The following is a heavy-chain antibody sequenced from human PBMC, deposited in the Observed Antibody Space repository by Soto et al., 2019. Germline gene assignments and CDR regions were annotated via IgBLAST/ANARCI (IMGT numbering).Heavy chain of an antibody. CDR2: IDYSGST. CDR1: GGSISSGGYY. CDR3: ARAAAAMVMGV. J-gene: IGHJ6*02. D-gene: IGHD5-18*01. V-gene: IGHV4-31*03. Sequence: TLSLTCTVSGGSISSGGYYWSWIRQHPGKGVEWIGCIDYSGSTYYNPSLKSRVTISEDRSKNQFSLKLSPVTGADAAGYLWARAAAAMVMGVWGQGTRFTVSS.